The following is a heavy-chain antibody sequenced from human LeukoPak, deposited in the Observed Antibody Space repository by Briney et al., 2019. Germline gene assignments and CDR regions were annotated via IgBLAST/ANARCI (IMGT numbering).Heavy chain of an antibody. CDR2: IRYDGSNK. J-gene: IGHJ4*02. V-gene: IGHV3-30*02. CDR1: GFTFSSYG. Sequence: PGGSPRLSCAASGFTFSSYGMHWVRQAPGKGLEWVAFIRYDGSNKYYADSVKGRFTISRDNSKNTLYLQMNSLRAEDTAVYYCAKVSRRDGYNSLGYWGQGTLVTVSS. CDR3: AKVSRRDGYNSLGY. D-gene: IGHD5-24*01.